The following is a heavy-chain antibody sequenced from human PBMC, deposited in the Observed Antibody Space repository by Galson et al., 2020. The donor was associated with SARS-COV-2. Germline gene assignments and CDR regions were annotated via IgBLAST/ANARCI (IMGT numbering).Heavy chain of an antibody. CDR2: LDTSSTYI. D-gene: IGHD3-10*01. J-gene: IGHJ4*02. CDR1: GFAFSSYT. CDR3: ARSPPASTSGTSIYFDY. Sequence: GESLKISCAASGFAFSSYTMNWVRQAPGKGLEWVESLDTSSTYIYHADSLKGRFTISRDNAENSLYLQMNSLRAEDTAVYYCARSPPASTSGTSIYFDYWGQGTQVTVSS. V-gene: IGHV3-21*01.